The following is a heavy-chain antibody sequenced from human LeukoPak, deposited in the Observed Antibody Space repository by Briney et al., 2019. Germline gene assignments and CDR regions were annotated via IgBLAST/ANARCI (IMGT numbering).Heavy chain of an antibody. V-gene: IGHV4-34*01. Sequence: SETLSLTCAVYGGSFSGYYWSWIRQPPGKGLEWIGEINHSGSTNYNPSPKSRVTISVDTSKNQFSLNLTSVTAADTAVYYCARESRIYTLRAFDIWGQGTMVIVSS. D-gene: IGHD2-2*02. J-gene: IGHJ3*02. CDR2: INHSGST. CDR1: GGSFSGYY. CDR3: ARESRIYTLRAFDI.